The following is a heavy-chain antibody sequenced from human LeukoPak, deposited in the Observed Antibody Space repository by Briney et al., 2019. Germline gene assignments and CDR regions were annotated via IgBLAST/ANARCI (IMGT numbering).Heavy chain of an antibody. CDR1: GFTFSSYV. V-gene: IGHV3-30*04. D-gene: IGHD3-22*01. J-gene: IGHJ4*02. Sequence: GGSLRLSCAASGFTFSSYVMHWVRQAPGKGLEWVAIISYDGSNEYYADSVKGRFTISRDNAKNSLYLQMNSLRAEDTAVYYCASDRSGYYYQYYFDYWGQGTLVTVSS. CDR3: ASDRSGYYYQYYFDY. CDR2: ISYDGSNE.